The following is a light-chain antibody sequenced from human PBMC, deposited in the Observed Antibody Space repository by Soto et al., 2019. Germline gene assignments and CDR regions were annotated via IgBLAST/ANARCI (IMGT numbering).Light chain of an antibody. J-gene: IGKJ1*01. CDR3: QQYDSSPKT. CDR2: AAS. V-gene: IGKV1-39*01. Sequence: DIQTTQSPSSLSASVGDRVTITCRASQSISSYLNWYQQKPGKAPKLLIYAASSLQSGVPSRFSGSGSGTDFTLTISSLQPEDFATYYCQQYDSSPKTFGQGTKVDIK. CDR1: QSISSY.